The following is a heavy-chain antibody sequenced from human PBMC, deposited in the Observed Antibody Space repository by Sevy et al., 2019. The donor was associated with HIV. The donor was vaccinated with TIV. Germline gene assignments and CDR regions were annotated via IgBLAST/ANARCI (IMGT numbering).Heavy chain of an antibody. CDR2: IFHSGST. Sequence: SETLSLTCAVSGYSINRGYYWGWIRQPPGKGLEWIGSIFHSGSTYYNPSLNSRATVSVDTSKNQFSLKLSSVTAADTAVYYCARVGEGTMVRGPTGWFDPWGQGTLVTVSS. D-gene: IGHD3-10*01. J-gene: IGHJ5*02. CDR1: GYSINRGYY. CDR3: ARVGEGTMVRGPTGWFDP. V-gene: IGHV4-38-2*01.